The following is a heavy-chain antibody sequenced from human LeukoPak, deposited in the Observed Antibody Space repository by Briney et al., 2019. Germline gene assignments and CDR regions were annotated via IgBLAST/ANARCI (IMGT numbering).Heavy chain of an antibody. CDR2: ISAYNGNT. CDR1: GYTFTSYG. V-gene: IGHV1-18*01. CDR3: ARVGTFGVVISNLPFDY. D-gene: IGHD3-3*02. Sequence: GASVKVSCKASGYTFTSYGISWVRQAPGQGLEWMGWISAYNGNTNYAQKLQGRVTMTTDTSTSTAYMELRSLRSDDTAVYYCARVGTFGVVISNLPFDYWGQGTLVTVSS. J-gene: IGHJ4*02.